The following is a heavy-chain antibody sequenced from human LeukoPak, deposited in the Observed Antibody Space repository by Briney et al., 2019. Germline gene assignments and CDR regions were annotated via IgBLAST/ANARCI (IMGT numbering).Heavy chain of an antibody. CDR2: ISWNSGSI. J-gene: IGHJ4*02. CDR1: GFTFDDYA. CDR3: AKDMGSTTVVTPYDY. Sequence: GGSLRLSCAASGFTFDDYAMHWVRQAPGKGLEWVSGISWNSGSIGCADSVKGRFTISRDNAKNSLYLQMNSLRAEDTALYYCAKDMGSTTVVTPYDYWGQGTLVTVSS. V-gene: IGHV3-9*01. D-gene: IGHD4-23*01.